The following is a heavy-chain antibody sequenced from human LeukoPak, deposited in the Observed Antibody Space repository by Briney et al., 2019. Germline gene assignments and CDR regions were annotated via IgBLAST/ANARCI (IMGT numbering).Heavy chain of an antibody. V-gene: IGHV4-39*01. CDR1: GGSISSSSYY. CDR3: ARLSTEPLDC. Sequence: PSETLSLTCTVSGGSISSSSYYWGWIRQPPGKGLEWIGSIYYSGSTYYNPSLKSRVTISVDTSKNQFSLKLSSVTAADTAVYYCARLSTEPLDCWGQGTLVTVSS. J-gene: IGHJ4*02. D-gene: IGHD2-8*02. CDR2: IYYSGST.